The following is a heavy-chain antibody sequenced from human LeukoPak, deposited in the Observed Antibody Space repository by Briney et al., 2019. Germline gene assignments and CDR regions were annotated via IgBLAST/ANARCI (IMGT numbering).Heavy chain of an antibody. V-gene: IGHV3-23*01. CDR2: ISGSGGST. Sequence: PGGSLRLSCAASGFTFSSYAMSWVRQAPGKGLEWVSAISGSGGSTYYADSVKGRFTISRDNSKNTLYLQMNSLRAEDTAVYYCAKLRLYDPRQLMDVWGKGTTVTVSS. CDR3: AKLRLYDPRQLMDV. CDR1: GFTFSSYA. D-gene: IGHD1-1*01. J-gene: IGHJ6*03.